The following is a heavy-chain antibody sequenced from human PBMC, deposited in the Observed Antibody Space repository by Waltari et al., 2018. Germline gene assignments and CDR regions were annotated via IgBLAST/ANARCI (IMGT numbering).Heavy chain of an antibody. D-gene: IGHD3-10*01. Sequence: QVQLQQWGAGLLKPSETLSLTCAVYGGSFSGYYWSWIRQPPGKGLEWIGEINHSGSTNYNPSLKSRVTISVDASKNQFSRKLSSLTAAETAVYYCARGVRYGSGKRYYYYYMDVWGKGTTVTVSS. V-gene: IGHV4-34*01. CDR2: INHSGST. J-gene: IGHJ6*03. CDR1: GGSFSGYY. CDR3: ARGVRYGSGKRYYYYYMDV.